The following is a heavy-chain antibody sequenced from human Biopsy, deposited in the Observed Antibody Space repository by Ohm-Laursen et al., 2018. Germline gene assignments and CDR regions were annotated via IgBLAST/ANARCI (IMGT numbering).Heavy chain of an antibody. CDR3: GNEVHGRDY. V-gene: IGHV4-34*08. J-gene: IGHJ4*02. D-gene: IGHD2-15*01. CDR2: INQSGRT. Sequence: PSETLSLTCKVYGKTFSDYYWSWIRQPPGKGLEWIGQINQSGRTNYNPSLKSRVNISADKSNNQFPLKLTSVTSADTAVYFCGNEVHGRDYWGPGALVTVSS. CDR1: GKTFSDYY.